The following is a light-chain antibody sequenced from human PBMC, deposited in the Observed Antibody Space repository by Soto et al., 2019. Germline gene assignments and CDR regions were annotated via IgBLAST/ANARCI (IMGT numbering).Light chain of an antibody. CDR3: QQYGTYST. CDR1: QSINSW. J-gene: IGKJ1*01. Sequence: DIQMTQSPSTLSASVGDRVTITCRASQSINSWLAWYQQKPGKAPKLLIYKASSLESGVPARFSGSGSGTEFTLSISSLQPDDFATYYCQQYGTYSTFGQGTKVEIK. V-gene: IGKV1-5*03. CDR2: KAS.